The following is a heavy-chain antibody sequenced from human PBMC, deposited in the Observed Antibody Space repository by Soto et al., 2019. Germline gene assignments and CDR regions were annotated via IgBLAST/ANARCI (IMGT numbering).Heavy chain of an antibody. J-gene: IGHJ6*02. Sequence: SVKVSCKASGGTFSSYAISWVRQAPGQGLEWMGGIIPIFGTANYAQKFQGRVTITADESTSTAYMELSSLRSEDTAVYYCARNQITIFGVVTPDYYYYGMDVWGQGTTVTVSS. CDR3: ARNQITIFGVVTPDYYYYGMDV. CDR1: GGTFSSYA. D-gene: IGHD3-3*01. CDR2: IIPIFGTA. V-gene: IGHV1-69*13.